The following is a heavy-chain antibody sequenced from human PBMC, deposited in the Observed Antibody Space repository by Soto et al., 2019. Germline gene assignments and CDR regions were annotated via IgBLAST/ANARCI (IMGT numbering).Heavy chain of an antibody. CDR2: IKQDGSEK. CDR3: VRDDTRRNNDFWSGHYTTDAFDM. V-gene: IGHV3-7*01. D-gene: IGHD3-3*01. Sequence: EVQLVESGGGLVQPGGSLRLSCAASGFTFSRYWMSWVRQAPGKGLEWVANIKQDGSEKYYVESVKSRFTMSRDNTKNSLYLQMNSLRAEDTAVYYCVRDDTRRNNDFWSGHYTTDAFDMWGQGRMVTVSS. CDR1: GFTFSRYW. J-gene: IGHJ3*02.